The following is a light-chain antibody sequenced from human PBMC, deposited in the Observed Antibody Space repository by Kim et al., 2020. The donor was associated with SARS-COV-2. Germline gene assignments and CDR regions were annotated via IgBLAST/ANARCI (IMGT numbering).Light chain of an antibody. J-gene: IGKJ4*01. Sequence: EIVLTQSPATLSLSPGERVTLSCRASQSVSRYLAWYQQKPGQAPRLLIYDASNRATGIPARFSGSGSGTDFTLTISSLEPEDFAVYYCQHRSNWPLTFGGGTKVDIK. CDR3: QHRSNWPLT. CDR2: DAS. CDR1: QSVSRY. V-gene: IGKV3-11*01.